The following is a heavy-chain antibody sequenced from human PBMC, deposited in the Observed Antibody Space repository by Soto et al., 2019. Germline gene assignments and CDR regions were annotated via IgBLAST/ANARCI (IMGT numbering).Heavy chain of an antibody. V-gene: IGHV1-69*06. J-gene: IGHJ6*02. CDR3: ARDYYGSGSYYTNGMDV. Sequence: QVQLVQSGAEVKKPGSSVKVSCKASGGTFSSYAISWVRQAPGQGLQWMGGIIPIFGTANYAQKFQGRVTITADKSTSEAYMELSSLRSEDTAVYYCARDYYGSGSYYTNGMDVWGQGTTVTVSS. CDR2: IIPIFGTA. CDR1: GGTFSSYA. D-gene: IGHD3-10*01.